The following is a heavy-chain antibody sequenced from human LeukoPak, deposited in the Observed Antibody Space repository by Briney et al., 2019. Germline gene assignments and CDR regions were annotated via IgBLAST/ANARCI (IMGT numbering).Heavy chain of an antibody. CDR2: VKSKTDGGTT. V-gene: IGHV3-15*01. D-gene: IGHD6-19*01. CDR1: GFTFSSYA. Sequence: GGSLRLSCAASGFTFSSYAMSWVRQAPGKGLEWVGRVKSKTDGGTTDYAAPVKGRFTISRDDSKNTLYLQMNSLRADDTAVYYCAKDGAVQRWLVPGDAFDIWGQGTMVTVSS. CDR3: AKDGAVQRWLVPGDAFDI. J-gene: IGHJ3*02.